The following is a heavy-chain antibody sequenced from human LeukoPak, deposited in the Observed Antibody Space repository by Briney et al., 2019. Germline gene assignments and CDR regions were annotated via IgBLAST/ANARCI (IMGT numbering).Heavy chain of an antibody. J-gene: IGHJ4*02. CDR2: INAGNGNT. CDR1: GYTFTSYA. CDR3: ARDPLGSSRPYYFDY. V-gene: IGHV1-3*01. D-gene: IGHD6-13*01. Sequence: ASVKVSCKASGYTFTSYAMHWVRQAPGQRLEWMRWINAGNGNTKYSQKFQGRVTITRDTSASTAYMELSSLRSEDTAVYYCARDPLGSSRPYYFDYWGQGTLVTVSS.